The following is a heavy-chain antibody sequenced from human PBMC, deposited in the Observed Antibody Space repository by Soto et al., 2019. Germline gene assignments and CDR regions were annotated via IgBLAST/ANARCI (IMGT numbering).Heavy chain of an antibody. Sequence: ASVKVSCKASGYTFTSYGISWVRQAPGQGLEWMGWISAYNGNTNYAQKLQGRVTMTTDTSTSTAYMELRSLRSDDTAVYYCARDSNDILTGYYYSDYFDYWGQGTLVTSPQ. D-gene: IGHD3-9*01. CDR1: GYTFTSYG. CDR2: ISAYNGNT. CDR3: ARDSNDILTGYYYSDYFDY. V-gene: IGHV1-18*01. J-gene: IGHJ4*02.